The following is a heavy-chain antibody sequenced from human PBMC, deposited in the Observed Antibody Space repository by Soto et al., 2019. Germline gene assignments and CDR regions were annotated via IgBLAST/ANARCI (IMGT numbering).Heavy chain of an antibody. CDR2: IKQDGSEK. V-gene: IGHV3-7*05. CDR1: GFTFSSYW. D-gene: IGHD6-19*01. CDR3: ARENFFFGEHIAVPPYDASHI. Sequence: EVQLVESGGGLVQPGGSLRLSCAASGFTFSSYWMSWVRQAPGKGLEWVADIKQDGSEKYYVDSVKGRFTISRDNAENSLSLQMNSLRVEDTAVYYCARENFFFGEHIAVPPYDASHIWVQGTMVTVSS. J-gene: IGHJ3*02.